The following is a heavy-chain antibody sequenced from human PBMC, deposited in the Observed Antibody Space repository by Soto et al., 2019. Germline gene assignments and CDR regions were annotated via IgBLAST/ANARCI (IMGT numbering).Heavy chain of an antibody. CDR1: GFTFSSYG. D-gene: IGHD3-9*01. J-gene: IGHJ4*02. Sequence: GGSLRLSCTASGFTFSSYGMGWVRQSPGKGLQWVSTIRGDGGQTHYTDSVKGRFSISRDNSKNTVYLQMDSLRAEDTAMYFCARDVGLDSDDFFAYWGQGTQVTVSS. CDR3: ARDVGLDSDDFFAY. CDR2: IRGDGGQT. V-gene: IGHV3-23*01.